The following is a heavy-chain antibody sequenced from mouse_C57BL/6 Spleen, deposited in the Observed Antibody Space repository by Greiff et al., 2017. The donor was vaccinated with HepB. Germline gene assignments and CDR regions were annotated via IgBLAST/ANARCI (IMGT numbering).Heavy chain of an antibody. CDR3: ASLESHYYGSSLWGAMDY. D-gene: IGHD1-1*01. V-gene: IGHV1-58*01. J-gene: IGHJ4*01. Sequence: EVQLQQSGAELVRPGSSVKMSCKTSGYTFTSYGINWVKQRPGQGLEWIGYIYIGNGYTEYNEKFKGKATLTSDTSSSTAYMQLSSLTSEDSAIYFCASLESHYYGSSLWGAMDYWGQGTSVTVSS. CDR1: GYTFTSYG. CDR2: IYIGNGYT.